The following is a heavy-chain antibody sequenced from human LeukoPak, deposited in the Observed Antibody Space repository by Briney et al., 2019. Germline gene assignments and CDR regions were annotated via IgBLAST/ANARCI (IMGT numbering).Heavy chain of an antibody. V-gene: IGHV3-23*01. D-gene: IGHD3-10*01. CDR3: ARDYYGSGSPSDY. J-gene: IGHJ4*02. Sequence: GGSLRLSCAASGFTFSSYAMSWVRQAPGKGLEWVSAISGSGGSTYYADSVKGRFTISRDNSKNTLYLQMNSLRAEDTAVYYCARDYYGSGSPSDYWGQGTLVTVSS. CDR2: ISGSGGST. CDR1: GFTFSSYA.